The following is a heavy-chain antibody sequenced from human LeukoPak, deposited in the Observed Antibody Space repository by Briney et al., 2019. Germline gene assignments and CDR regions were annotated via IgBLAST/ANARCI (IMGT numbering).Heavy chain of an antibody. CDR3: ARGTYGYYMDV. V-gene: IGHV4-38-2*02. CDR1: NYSISNSLY. D-gene: IGHD4-17*01. J-gene: IGHJ6*03. CDR2: IYRSGST. Sequence: PSETLFLTCSGSNYSISNSLYWGWLRQPPGKGLEWIGSIYRSGSTFYNPSLKSRVTISLDTSKNQFSLKLSSVTAADTAVYFYARGTYGYYMDVWGKGTTVTVSS.